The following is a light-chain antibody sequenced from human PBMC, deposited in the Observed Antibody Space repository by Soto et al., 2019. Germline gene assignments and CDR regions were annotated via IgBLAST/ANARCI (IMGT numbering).Light chain of an antibody. V-gene: IGKV3-20*01. CDR2: GAS. CDR1: QSVSSNY. J-gene: IGKJ4*01. CDR3: QQYGASPLT. Sequence: IVLTQSPGTLSLSPGERATLSCRAGQSVSSNYLAWYQQKPGQAPRLLIYGASSRATGIPDKFSGSGSGTDFTLTISRLEPVDFAVYYCQQYGASPLTFGGGTQIDIK.